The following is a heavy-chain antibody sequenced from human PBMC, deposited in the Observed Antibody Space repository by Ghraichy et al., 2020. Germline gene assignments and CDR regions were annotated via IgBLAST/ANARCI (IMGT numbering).Heavy chain of an antibody. CDR1: GFTFGDYA. V-gene: IGHV3-49*03. Sequence: GGSLRLSCTASGFTFGDYAMSWFRQAPGKGLEWVGFIRSKAYGGTTEYAASVKGRFTISRDDSKSIAYLQMNSLKTEDTAVYYCTRESLAMGHGVDYWGQGTLVTVSS. CDR2: IRSKAYGGTT. D-gene: IGHD5-18*01. J-gene: IGHJ4*02. CDR3: TRESLAMGHGVDY.